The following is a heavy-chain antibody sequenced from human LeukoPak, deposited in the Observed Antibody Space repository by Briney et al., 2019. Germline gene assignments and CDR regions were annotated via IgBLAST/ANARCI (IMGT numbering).Heavy chain of an antibody. J-gene: IGHJ3*01. V-gene: IGHV3-9*01. D-gene: IGHD1-26*01. CDR3: AKLGSGSPGDAFDF. Sequence: GGSLRLSCAASGFTFHDYAIHWVRQPPGKGLEWVSGISWNSGNIAYADSAKGRFTISRDNAKNSLYLQMNSLRAEDTALYYCAKLGSGSPGDAFDFWGQGALVTVSS. CDR1: GFTFHDYA. CDR2: ISWNSGNI.